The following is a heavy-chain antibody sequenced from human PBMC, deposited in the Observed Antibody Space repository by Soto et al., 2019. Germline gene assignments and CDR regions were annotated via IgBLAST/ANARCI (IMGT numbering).Heavy chain of an antibody. V-gene: IGHV3-23*01. D-gene: IGHD1-1*01. Sequence: GGSLRLSCAASGFTFSSYAMSWVRQAPGKGLEWVSAISGGGGSTYYADSVKGRFTISRDNSKNTLYLQMNSLRAEDTAVYYCAKDLRNWNRNWFDPWGQGTLVTVSS. CDR2: ISGGGGST. CDR3: AKDLRNWNRNWFDP. CDR1: GFTFSSYA. J-gene: IGHJ5*02.